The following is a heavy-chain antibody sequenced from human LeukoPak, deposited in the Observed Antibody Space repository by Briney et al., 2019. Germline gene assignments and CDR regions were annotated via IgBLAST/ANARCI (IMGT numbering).Heavy chain of an antibody. Sequence: PGGSLRLSCAASGFIVSSNYMSWVRQAPGKGLEWVSVIYRDDITYYADSVKGRFTISRDNSKNTLYLQMSSVRAEDTAVYYCATAAYDSGSYIVNHDYWGQGTLVTVSS. D-gene: IGHD3-22*01. V-gene: IGHV3-53*01. CDR3: ATAAYDSGSYIVNHDY. CDR2: IYRDDIT. J-gene: IGHJ4*02. CDR1: GFIVSSNY.